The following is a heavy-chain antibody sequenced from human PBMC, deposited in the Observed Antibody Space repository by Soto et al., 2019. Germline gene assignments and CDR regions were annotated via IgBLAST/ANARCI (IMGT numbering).Heavy chain of an antibody. CDR2: IYYNGRT. D-gene: IGHD3-22*01. Sequence: KTSETLSLTCTVSGGSISTGGYYWNWIRQHPGKGLEWIGNIYYNGRTYYNPSLQSRLTISVDTSKKQFTLKLNSVTAADTAVYYCARSVYDSSAHYYTSFDDWGQGTLVTVSS. CDR1: GGSISTGGYY. V-gene: IGHV4-31*03. CDR3: ARSVYDSSAHYYTSFDD. J-gene: IGHJ4*02.